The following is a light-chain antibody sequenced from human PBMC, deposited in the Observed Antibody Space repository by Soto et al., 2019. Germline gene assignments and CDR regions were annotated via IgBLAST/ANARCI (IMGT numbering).Light chain of an antibody. CDR2: DAS. V-gene: IGKV3D-15*01. J-gene: IGKJ1*01. CDR1: QGVSTN. Sequence: EIVVTQFPATLSESPGERVTLSCRASQGVSTNLAWYQQRPGEAPRLLIFDASARAVDIPGRFSGSGSGTEFTLTISSLQPEDFAVYFCHSYDKWPPGAFGQGTKVDIK. CDR3: HSYDKWPPGA.